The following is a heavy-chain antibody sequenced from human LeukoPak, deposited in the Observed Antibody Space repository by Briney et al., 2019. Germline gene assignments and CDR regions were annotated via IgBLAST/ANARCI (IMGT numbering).Heavy chain of an antibody. Sequence: ASVKVSCKASGHTFSDYGITWVRQAPGQGLEWVGWISGYNGKTEYAQKLQGRVSMTTDTSTTIAYMELRSLTSDDTAVYYCARDNTGRSSYEHPFDPWGQGTLVTVSP. CDR2: ISGYNGKT. J-gene: IGHJ5*02. CDR3: ARDNTGRSSYEHPFDP. CDR1: GHTFSDYG. D-gene: IGHD1-26*01. V-gene: IGHV1-18*01.